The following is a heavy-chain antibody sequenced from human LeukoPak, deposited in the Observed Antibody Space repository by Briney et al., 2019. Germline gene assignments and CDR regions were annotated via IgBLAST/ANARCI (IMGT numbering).Heavy chain of an antibody. Sequence: GASVQVSCKASGYTFTGCYMHWVRQAPGQGLEWMGWINPNSGGTNYAQKFQGRVTMTRDTSISTAYMELSRLRSDDTAVYYCARLSRGYSYGYFYYWGQGTLVTVSS. CDR2: INPNSGGT. J-gene: IGHJ4*02. CDR3: ARLSRGYSYGYFYY. CDR1: GYTFTGCY. D-gene: IGHD5-18*01. V-gene: IGHV1-2*02.